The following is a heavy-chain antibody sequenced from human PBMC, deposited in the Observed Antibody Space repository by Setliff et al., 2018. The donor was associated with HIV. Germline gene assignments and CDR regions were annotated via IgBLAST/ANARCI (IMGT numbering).Heavy chain of an antibody. V-gene: IGHV4-38-2*01. J-gene: IGHJ4*02. CDR1: GYSISSGYY. Sequence: SETLSLTCAVSGYSISSGYYWGWIRQPPGKGLEWIGSIYYSGSTYYNPSLRSRVTISGDMSKNQFSLNLSSVTAADTAVYYCARHEPTLGYCSSTSCYWVIWGQGTLVTVSS. D-gene: IGHD2-2*01. CDR2: IYYSGST. CDR3: ARHEPTLGYCSSTSCYWVI.